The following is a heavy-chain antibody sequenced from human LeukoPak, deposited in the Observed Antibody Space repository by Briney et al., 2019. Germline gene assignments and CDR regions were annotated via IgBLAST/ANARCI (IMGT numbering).Heavy chain of an antibody. CDR1: GYTFTGYY. V-gene: IGHV1-2*02. CDR3: ARAGNAYYYGSGSYYRIYYYYYYMDV. J-gene: IGHJ6*03. D-gene: IGHD3-10*01. CDR2: INPNSGGT. Sequence: GASVKVSCKASGYTFTGYYMHWVRQAPGQGLEWMGWINPNSGGTNYAQKFQGRVTMTRDTSISTAYMELSRLRSGDTAVYYCARAGNAYYYGSGSYYRIYYYYYYMDVWGKGTTVTISS.